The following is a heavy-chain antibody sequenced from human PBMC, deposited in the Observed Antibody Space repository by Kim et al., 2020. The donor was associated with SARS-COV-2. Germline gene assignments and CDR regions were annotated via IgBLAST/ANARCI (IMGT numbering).Heavy chain of an antibody. J-gene: IGHJ5*02. CDR3: ARRVSSSWSSFSVDP. V-gene: IGHV4-38-2*02. D-gene: IGHD6-13*01. CDR1: GYSISSGYY. Sequence: SETLSLTCTVSGYSISSGYYWGWIRQPPGKGLEWIGSIYHSGSTYYNPSLKSRVTISVDTSKNQLSLKLSSVTAADTAVYYCARRVSSSWSSFSVDPRG. CDR2: IYHSGST.